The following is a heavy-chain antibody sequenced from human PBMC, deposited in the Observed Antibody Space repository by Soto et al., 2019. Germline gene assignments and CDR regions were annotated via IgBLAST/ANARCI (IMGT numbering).Heavy chain of an antibody. CDR1: GASISTGY. J-gene: IGHJ6*02. Sequence: SETLSLTCNVSGASISTGYWSWIRQPPGKGLEWLGFMYFGGSTNYNPSLKSRVTISVDTSKNQFSLKLSSVTAADTAVYYCARRGCSSTSCSYYYYGMDVWGQGTTDTVS. CDR3: ARRGCSSTSCSYYYYGMDV. CDR2: MYFGGST. D-gene: IGHD2-2*01. V-gene: IGHV4-59*08.